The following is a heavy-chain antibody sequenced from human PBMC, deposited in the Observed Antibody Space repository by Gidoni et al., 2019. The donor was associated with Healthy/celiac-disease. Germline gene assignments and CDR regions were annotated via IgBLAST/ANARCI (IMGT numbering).Heavy chain of an antibody. D-gene: IGHD3-22*01. Sequence: QVQLQQWGAGLLKPSETLSLTCAVYGGSFSGYYWSWLRQPPGKGLEWIGEINHSGSTNYNPSLKRRVTILVDTSKNQFSLKLSSVTAADTAVYYCARKTITMIGGGHDYWGQGTLVTVSS. J-gene: IGHJ4*02. CDR3: ARKTITMIGGGHDY. CDR1: GGSFSGYY. V-gene: IGHV4-34*01. CDR2: INHSGST.